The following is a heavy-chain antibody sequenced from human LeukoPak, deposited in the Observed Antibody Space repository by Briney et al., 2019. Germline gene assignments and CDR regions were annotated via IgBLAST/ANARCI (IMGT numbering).Heavy chain of an antibody. CDR1: GGSVSSGSYY. CDR3: ASAPGKYSSGWYFDY. V-gene: IGHV4-61*01. J-gene: IGHJ4*02. Sequence: SETLSLTCTVSGGSVSSGSYYWSWIRQPPGKGLEWIGYIYYSGSTNYNPSLKSRVTISVDTSKNQFSLKLSSVTAADTAVYYCASAPGKYSSGWYFDYWGPGTLVTVSS. D-gene: IGHD6-19*01. CDR2: IYYSGST.